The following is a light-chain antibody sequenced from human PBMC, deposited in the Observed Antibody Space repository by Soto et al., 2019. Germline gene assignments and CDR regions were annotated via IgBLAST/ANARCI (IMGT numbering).Light chain of an antibody. Sequence: QSALTQPASVSGSPGQSITIACTGTNRDVGSYNLVSWYQQRPGEAPKLIISEVRNRPSGISYRFTGSKSGNTASLTISGLQAEDEADYYCSSYTTTSTLVVGGGTK. V-gene: IGLV2-14*01. CDR1: NRDVGSYNL. CDR2: EVR. J-gene: IGLJ3*02. CDR3: SSYTTTSTLV.